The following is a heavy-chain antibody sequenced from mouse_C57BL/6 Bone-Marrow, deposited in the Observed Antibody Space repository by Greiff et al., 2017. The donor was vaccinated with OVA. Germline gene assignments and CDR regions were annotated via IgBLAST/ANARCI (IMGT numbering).Heavy chain of an antibody. CDR2: IDPSDSYT. D-gene: IGHD1-1*01. CDR1: GYTFTSYW. Sequence: QVQLKQPGAELVMPGASVKLSCKASGYTFTSYWMHWVKQRPGQGLEWIGEIDPSDSYTNYNQKFKGKSTLTVDKSSSTAYMQLSSLTSEDSAVYYCARSLLLLGYFDVWGTGTTVTVSS. V-gene: IGHV1-69*01. J-gene: IGHJ1*03. CDR3: ARSLLLLGYFDV.